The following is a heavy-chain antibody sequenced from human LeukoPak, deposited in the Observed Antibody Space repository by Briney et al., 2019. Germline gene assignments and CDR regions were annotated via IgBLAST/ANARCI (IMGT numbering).Heavy chain of an antibody. V-gene: IGHV3-23*01. CDR2: ISGSGGST. J-gene: IGHJ4*02. Sequence: GGSLRRSCAASGVTFSSYGKSWVRQAPGKGLEWVSAISGSGGSTYYADSVKGRFTISRDNSKNTLYLQMNSLRAEDTAVYYCAKVRITMVRGVAFDYWGQGTLVTVSS. CDR1: GVTFSSYG. D-gene: IGHD3-10*01. CDR3: AKVRITMVRGVAFDY.